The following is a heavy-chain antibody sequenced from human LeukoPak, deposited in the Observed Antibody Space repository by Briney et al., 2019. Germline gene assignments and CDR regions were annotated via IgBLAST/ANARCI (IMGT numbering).Heavy chain of an antibody. D-gene: IGHD6-6*01. J-gene: IGHJ3*02. Sequence: SETLSLTCTVSGGSISSGGYYWSWIRQHPGKGLEWIGYIYYSGSTYYNPSLKSRVTISVDTSKNQFSLKLSSVTAADTAVYYCARGSGSIADDAFDIWGQGTMVTASS. CDR3: ARGSGSIADDAFDI. CDR1: GGSISSGGYY. V-gene: IGHV4-31*03. CDR2: IYYSGST.